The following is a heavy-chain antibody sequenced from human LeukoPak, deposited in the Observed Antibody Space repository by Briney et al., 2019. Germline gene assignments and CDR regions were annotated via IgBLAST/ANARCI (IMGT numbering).Heavy chain of an antibody. J-gene: IGHJ4*02. Sequence: ASVKVSXKAXXXXXTSYGISWVRQAPGQGLEWMGWISAYNGNANYAQKLQGRVTMTTDTSTSTAYMELRSLRSDDTAVYYCARDSRIRGFDYWGQGTLVTVSS. CDR2: ISAYNGNA. CDR3: ARDSRIRGFDY. CDR1: XXXXTSYG. V-gene: IGHV1-18*01. D-gene: IGHD6-13*01.